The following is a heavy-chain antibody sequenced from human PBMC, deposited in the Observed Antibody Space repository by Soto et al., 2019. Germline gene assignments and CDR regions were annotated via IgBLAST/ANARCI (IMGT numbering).Heavy chain of an antibody. CDR2: INHSGST. D-gene: IGHD4-4*01. CDR3: TRDRWVTPDLFDY. V-gene: IGHV4-34*01. J-gene: IGHJ4*02. CDR1: GGAFGECV. Sequence: ALLLNRAGKGGAFGECVCSWVRRPTGKGLEWIGEINHSGSTNYNPSLKSRVTISVDTSKNQFSLKLSSVTAADTAVYYCTRDRWVTPDLFDYWGQGTLVTVSS.